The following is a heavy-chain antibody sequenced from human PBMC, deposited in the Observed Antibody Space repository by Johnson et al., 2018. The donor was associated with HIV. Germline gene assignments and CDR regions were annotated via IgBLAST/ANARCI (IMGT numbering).Heavy chain of an antibody. Sequence: QVQVVESGGGVVQPGRSLRLSCAASGFTFSRNAMHWVRQAPGKGLEWVAVISFDGNNKHYADSVRGRFTVSRDNSKNTLSVQMNNLKPEDTAVDYCAAGDDFDIWGQGTMVTVSS. CDR1: GFTFSRNA. CDR3: AAGDDFDI. CDR2: ISFDGNNK. J-gene: IGHJ3*02. V-gene: IGHV3-30-3*01.